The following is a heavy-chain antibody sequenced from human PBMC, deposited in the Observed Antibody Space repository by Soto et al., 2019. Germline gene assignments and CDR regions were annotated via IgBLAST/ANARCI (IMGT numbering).Heavy chain of an antibody. CDR3: ATLSNDFWSGPNNWLDP. Sequence: SVKVSCEVSGYTLTELSMHWVRQAPVKGLEWMGGFDPEDGETIYAQKFQGRVTMTEDTSTDIAYMELSSLRSEDTAVYYCATLSNDFWSGPNNWLDPWGQGTLVTVSS. J-gene: IGHJ5*02. D-gene: IGHD3-3*01. V-gene: IGHV1-24*01. CDR2: FDPEDGET. CDR1: GYTLTELS.